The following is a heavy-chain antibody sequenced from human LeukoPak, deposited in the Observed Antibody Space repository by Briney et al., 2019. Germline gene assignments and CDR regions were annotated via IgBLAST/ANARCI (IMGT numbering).Heavy chain of an antibody. D-gene: IGHD2-21*02. CDR2: IDPSDSYT. Sequence: RGESLKISCKGSGYSFTSYWISWVRQTPGKGLEWMGRIDPSDSYTNYSPSFQGHVTISADKSISTAYLQWSSLKASDTAMYYCARLELAYCGGDCYSLDYWGQGTLVTVSS. J-gene: IGHJ4*02. V-gene: IGHV5-10-1*01. CDR3: ARLELAYCGGDCYSLDY. CDR1: GYSFTSYW.